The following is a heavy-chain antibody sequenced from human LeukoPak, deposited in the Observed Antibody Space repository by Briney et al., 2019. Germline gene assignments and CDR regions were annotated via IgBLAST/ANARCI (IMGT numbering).Heavy chain of an antibody. D-gene: IGHD1-14*01. V-gene: IGHV4-59*01. CDR2: IYHSGST. CDR1: GGSISSYY. CDR3: ARGPVILGKVEYFDY. Sequence: PSETLSLTCTVSGGSISSYYWSWIRQPPGKGLEWIGYIYHSGSTNYNPSLKSRVIISVDTSKNQFSLKLSSVTAADTAVYYCARGPVILGKVEYFDYWGQGTLVTVSS. J-gene: IGHJ4*02.